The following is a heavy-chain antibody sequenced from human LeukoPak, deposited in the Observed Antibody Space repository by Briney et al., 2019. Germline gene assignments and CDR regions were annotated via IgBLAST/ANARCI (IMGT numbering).Heavy chain of an antibody. CDR3: ALTYYDFWSGLTGYGMDV. CDR2: LYYSGST. D-gene: IGHD3-3*01. Sequence: SETLSLTCTVSGGSISSYYWSWIRQPPGKGLEWIGSLYYSGSTYYNPSLKSRVTISVDTSKNQFSLKLSSVTAADTAVYYCALTYYDFWSGLTGYGMDVWGQGTTVTVSS. CDR1: GGSISSYY. V-gene: IGHV4-59*05. J-gene: IGHJ6*02.